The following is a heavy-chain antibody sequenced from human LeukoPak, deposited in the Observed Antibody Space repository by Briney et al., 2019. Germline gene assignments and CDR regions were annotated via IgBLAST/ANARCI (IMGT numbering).Heavy chain of an antibody. V-gene: IGHV3-21*01. CDR3: ARCGYTYYYLLADYDYYMDV. CDR2: ISGSNSYI. D-gene: IGHD5-18*01. J-gene: IGHJ6*03. CDR1: GFTFSSYS. Sequence: GGALRLSCAACGFTFSSYSMNWVRQAPGRGLEGVTSISGSNSYIYYADSLKGRFTISRDNAKNSLYLQMNSLRAEDTAVYYCARCGYTYYYLLADYDYYMDVWGKGTTVTVSS.